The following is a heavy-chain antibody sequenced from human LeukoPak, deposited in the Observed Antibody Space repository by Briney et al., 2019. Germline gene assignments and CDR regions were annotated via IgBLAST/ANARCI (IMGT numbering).Heavy chain of an antibody. CDR1: GFTFYMYA. D-gene: IGHD3-22*01. CDR2: MCGTAGCT. J-gene: IGHJ5*01. CDR3: AKDRPNFHENSGHYYRRDGDS. V-gene: IGHV3-23*01. Sequence: GGSLRLSCQASGFTFYMYAMSWVRQAPGKGLEWVASMCGTAGCTLYPVSVEGLFPISREHSKNVLYPRMNSLTAEDTAIYYCAKDRPNFHENSGHYYRRDGDSWGQGTLVTVSS.